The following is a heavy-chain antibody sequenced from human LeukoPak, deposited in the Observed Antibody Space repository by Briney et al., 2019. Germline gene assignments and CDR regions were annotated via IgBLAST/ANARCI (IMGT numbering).Heavy chain of an antibody. CDR3: ARNSVAMHDY. V-gene: IGHV4-34*01. CDR1: GGSFSGYY. CDR2: INHSGST. J-gene: IGHJ4*02. D-gene: IGHD2-21*01. Sequence: PSETLSLTCAVYGGSFSGYYWSWIRQPPGKGLEWIGEINHSGSTNYNPSLKSRVTISVDTSKNQFSLKLSSVTAADTAVYYCARNSVAMHDYWGQGTLVTVSS.